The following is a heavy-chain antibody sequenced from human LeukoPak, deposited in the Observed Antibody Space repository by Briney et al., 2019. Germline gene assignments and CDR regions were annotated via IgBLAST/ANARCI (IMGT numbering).Heavy chain of an antibody. Sequence: GGSLRLSCAASGFTFSNFAMSWVRQAPGKGLEWVGIISLDGTKRYYGDSVKGRFTISRDDVKNSMYLQMNSLRAEDTAQYYCARDGDRGWSLSHWGQGTLVTVSS. D-gene: IGHD6-19*01. CDR1: GFTFSNFA. CDR2: ISLDGTKR. J-gene: IGHJ4*02. CDR3: ARDGDRGWSLSH. V-gene: IGHV3-7*03.